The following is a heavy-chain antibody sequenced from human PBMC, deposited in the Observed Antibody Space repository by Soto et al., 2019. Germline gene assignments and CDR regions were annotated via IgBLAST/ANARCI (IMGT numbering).Heavy chain of an antibody. D-gene: IGHD3-16*01. CDR2: IYWDDDK. Sequence: GLDLEWLALIYWDDDKRYSPSLKSRLTITKDTSKNQVVLTMTNMDPVDTATYYCAHSLYLGESYYMDVWGKGTTVTVSS. V-gene: IGHV2-5*02. J-gene: IGHJ6*03. CDR3: AHSLYLGESYYMDV.